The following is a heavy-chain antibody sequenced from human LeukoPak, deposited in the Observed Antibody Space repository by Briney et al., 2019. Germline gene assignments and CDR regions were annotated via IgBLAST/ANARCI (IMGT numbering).Heavy chain of an antibody. D-gene: IGHD4-11*01. V-gene: IGHV3-33*06. CDR2: IWYDGSNK. J-gene: IGHJ6*03. CDR1: GFTFSSYW. CDR3: AKARGNSNHNRDYYYMDV. Sequence: GGSLRLSCAASGFTFSSYWMSWVRQAPGKGLEWVAVIWYDGSNKYYADSVKGRFTISRDNSKNTLYLQMNSLRAEDTAVYYCAKARGNSNHNRDYYYMDVWGKGTTVTVSS.